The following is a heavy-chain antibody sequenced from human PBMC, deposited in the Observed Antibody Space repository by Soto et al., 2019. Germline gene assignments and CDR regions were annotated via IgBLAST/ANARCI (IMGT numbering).Heavy chain of an antibody. D-gene: IGHD3-22*01. V-gene: IGHV2-5*02. Sequence: SGPTLVNPTQTLTLTCTFSGFSLSTSGVGVGWIRQPPGKALEWLALIYWDDDKRYSPSLKSRLTITKDTSKNQVVLTMTNMDPVDTATYYCAHSRQYYYDSSGLPRTFDYWGQGTLATVYS. CDR1: GFSLSTSGVG. CDR2: IYWDDDK. J-gene: IGHJ4*02. CDR3: AHSRQYYYDSSGLPRTFDY.